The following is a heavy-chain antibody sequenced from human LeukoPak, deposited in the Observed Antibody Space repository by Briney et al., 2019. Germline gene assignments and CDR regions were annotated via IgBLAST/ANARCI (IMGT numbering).Heavy chain of an antibody. CDR1: GGSISGYY. J-gene: IGHJ4*02. Sequence: SETLSLTCAVYGGSISGYYWSWIRQPPGKGLEWIGEINHSGSTNYNPSLKSRVTISVDTSKNQFSLKLSSVTAADTAVYYCARDYCSGGSCFTLGYWGQGTLVTVSS. CDR2: INHSGST. D-gene: IGHD2-15*01. V-gene: IGHV4-34*01. CDR3: ARDYCSGGSCFTLGY.